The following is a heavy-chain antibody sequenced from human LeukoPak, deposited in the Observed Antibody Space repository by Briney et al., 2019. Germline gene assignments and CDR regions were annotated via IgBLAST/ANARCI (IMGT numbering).Heavy chain of an antibody. J-gene: IGHJ3*02. D-gene: IGHD3-3*01. Sequence: SETLSLTCTVSGGSIGSGYYWAWIRQPPGKGLEWIGEINHSGSTNYNPSLKSRVTISVDTSKNQFSLKLSSVTAADTAVYYCARRPARLRFLEWLFLDAFDIWGQGTMVTVSS. CDR3: ARRPARLRFLEWLFLDAFDI. V-gene: IGHV4-34*01. CDR1: GGSIGSGYY. CDR2: INHSGST.